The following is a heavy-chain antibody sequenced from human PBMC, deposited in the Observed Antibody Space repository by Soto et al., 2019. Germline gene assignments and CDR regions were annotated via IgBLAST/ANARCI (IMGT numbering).Heavy chain of an antibody. CDR3: ASENSPSGMDV. J-gene: IGHJ6*02. CDR2: MNTNSGNT. CDR1: GYTFTSYD. Sequence: QVQLVQSGAEVKKPGASVKVSCKASGYTFTSYDINWVRQATGQGLEWMGWMNTNSGNTGYAQKFQGRVTMTRNTNSSTDYMELSRMRSEDTAVYYCASENSPSGMDVWGQWTTVTVS. D-gene: IGHD1-7*01. V-gene: IGHV1-8*01.